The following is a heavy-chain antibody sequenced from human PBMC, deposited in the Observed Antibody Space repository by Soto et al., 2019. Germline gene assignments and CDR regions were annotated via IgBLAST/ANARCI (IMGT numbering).Heavy chain of an antibody. Sequence: PSETLSLTCTVSGGSITGYYWSWIRQPPGKRLEWIGYVNYDGNTKYNPSLKRRVTISVDSSENQVSLRLSSVTAADTAVYYCARDPGQRYGYEYYDFWGQGILVTVSS. J-gene: IGHJ4*02. V-gene: IGHV4-59*01. D-gene: IGHD5-18*01. CDR1: GGSITGYY. CDR3: ARDPGQRYGYEYYDF. CDR2: VNYDGNT.